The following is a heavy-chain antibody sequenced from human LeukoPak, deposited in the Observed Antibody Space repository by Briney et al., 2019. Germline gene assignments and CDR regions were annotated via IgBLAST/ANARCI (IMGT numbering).Heavy chain of an antibody. Sequence: GGSLRLSCAAPGFTFSSYWMSWVRQAPGKGLEWVANIKQDGSEKCYVDSVKGRFTISRDNAKNSLYLQMNSLRAEDTAVYYCARVREYCSSTSCYYSDYWGQGTLVTVSS. CDR2: IKQDGSEK. J-gene: IGHJ4*02. CDR1: GFTFSSYW. CDR3: ARVREYCSSTSCYYSDY. V-gene: IGHV3-7*01. D-gene: IGHD2-2*01.